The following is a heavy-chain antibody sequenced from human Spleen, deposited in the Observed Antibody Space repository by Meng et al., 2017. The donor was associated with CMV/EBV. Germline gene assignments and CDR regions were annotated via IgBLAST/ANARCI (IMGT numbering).Heavy chain of an antibody. D-gene: IGHD3-22*01. CDR2: INPYNDGT. CDR1: GYIFNGYY. Sequence: KASGYIFNGYYIHWLRQAPGQGLEWMGWINPYNDGTKSAQKFQDRVTLTGATSISTAYMELNSLRSDDTAVYYCARVHSSSSYKGDYWGQGTLVTV. CDR3: ARVHSSSSYKGDY. V-gene: IGHV1-2*02. J-gene: IGHJ4*02.